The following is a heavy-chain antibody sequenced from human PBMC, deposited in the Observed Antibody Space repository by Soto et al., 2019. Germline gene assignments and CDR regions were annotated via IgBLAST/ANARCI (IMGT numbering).Heavy chain of an antibody. D-gene: IGHD3-16*02. V-gene: IGHV1-8*01. CDR1: GYTFTSYN. CDR3: ARAGYYDYVWGSYRPYYFDY. Sequence: ASGKGSLKSSGYTFTSYNINWVRQATGQGLEWMGWMNPNSGNTGYAQKFQGRVTMTRNTSISTAYMELSSLRSEDTAVYYCARAGYYDYVWGSYRPYYFDYWGQGTLVTVSS. CDR2: MNPNSGNT. J-gene: IGHJ4*02.